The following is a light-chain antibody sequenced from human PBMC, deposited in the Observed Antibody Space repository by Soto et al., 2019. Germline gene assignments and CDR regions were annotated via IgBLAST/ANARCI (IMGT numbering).Light chain of an antibody. CDR1: SSDVGGYNY. J-gene: IGLJ1*01. Sequence: QSVLTQPASVSGSPGQSITISCTGTSSDVGGYNYVSWYQQLPGKAPKLIIYDVSNRPSVVSNRFSASKSANAASLTISGLQAEDEADYYCTSYTSSSTLYVFGTGTKVTVL. CDR2: DVS. V-gene: IGLV2-14*03. CDR3: TSYTSSSTLYV.